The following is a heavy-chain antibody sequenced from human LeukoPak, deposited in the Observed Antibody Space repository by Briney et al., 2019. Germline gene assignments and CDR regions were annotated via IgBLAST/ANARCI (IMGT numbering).Heavy chain of an antibody. V-gene: IGHV3-21*01. D-gene: IGHD5-24*01. CDR2: FSSSSSYI. CDR1: GFTFSSYS. J-gene: IGHJ4*02. CDR3: ARDRQRWLQLRLLGRTFDY. Sequence: GGSLRLSCAASGFTFSSYSMNWVRQAPGKGLEWVSSFSSSSSYIYYADSVKGRFTISRDNAKNSLYLQMNSLRAEDTAVYYCARDRQRWLQLRLLGRTFDYWGQGTLVTVSS.